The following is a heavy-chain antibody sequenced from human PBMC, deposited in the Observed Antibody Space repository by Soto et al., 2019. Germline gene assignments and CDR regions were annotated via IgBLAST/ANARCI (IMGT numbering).Heavy chain of an antibody. CDR1: GFTFSSYW. CDR3: ARADCSSTSCYFLGGVSVDY. D-gene: IGHD2-2*01. CDR2: INIDGSST. J-gene: IGHJ4*02. Sequence: EVQLVESGGGLVQPGGSLRLSCAASGFTFSSYWMHWVRQAPGKGLVWVSRINIDGSSTCYADSVKGRFTISRDNAKNTLYLQMNSLRAEDTAVDYCARADCSSTSCYFLGGVSVDYWGQGTLVNVSS. V-gene: IGHV3-74*01.